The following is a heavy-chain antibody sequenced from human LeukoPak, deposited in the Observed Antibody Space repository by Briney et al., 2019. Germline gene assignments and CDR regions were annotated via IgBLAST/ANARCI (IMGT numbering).Heavy chain of an antibody. CDR2: IYTSGST. V-gene: IGHV4-61*02. Sequence: KASETLSLTCTVSGGSISSGSYYWSWIRQPAGKGLEWIGRIYTSGSTNYNPSLKSRVTISVDTSKNQFSLKLSSVTAADTAVYYCAAQYYYDSSGYSYFDYWGQGTLVTASS. D-gene: IGHD3-22*01. CDR3: AAQYYYDSSGYSYFDY. CDR1: GGSISSGSYY. J-gene: IGHJ4*02.